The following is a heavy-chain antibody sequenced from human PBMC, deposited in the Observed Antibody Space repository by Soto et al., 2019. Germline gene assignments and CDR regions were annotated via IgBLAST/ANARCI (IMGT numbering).Heavy chain of an antibody. CDR3: ARGRLWSFDF. V-gene: IGHV3-48*02. CDR2: ISSDSGTI. D-gene: IGHD3-10*01. CDR1: GFSFRIYS. Sequence: GRSLRLSCVVSGFSFRIYSMNWIRQAPGKGLEWISYISSDSGTIYYADSLKGRFTISRDNGKNSLYLQMNSLTDEDTAVYYCARGRLWSFDFWGQGTLVTVSS. J-gene: IGHJ4*02.